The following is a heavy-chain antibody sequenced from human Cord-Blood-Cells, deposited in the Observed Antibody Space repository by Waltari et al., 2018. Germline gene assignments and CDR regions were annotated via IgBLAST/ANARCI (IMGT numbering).Heavy chain of an antibody. CDR3: ARGELFFDY. CDR2: RNHSGST. D-gene: IGHD1-26*01. J-gene: IGHJ4*02. Sequence: VQLQQWGAGLLKPSETLSLTCAVYGGSFRGYYWSWIHQPPGKGLELIGERNHSGSTNYSPSLKSRVTISVDTSKDQFSLKLSSVTAADTAVYYCARGELFFDYWGQGTLVTVSS. V-gene: IGHV4-34*01. CDR1: GGSFRGYY.